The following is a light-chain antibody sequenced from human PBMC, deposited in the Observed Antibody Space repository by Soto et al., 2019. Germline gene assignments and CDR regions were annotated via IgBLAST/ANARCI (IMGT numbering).Light chain of an antibody. CDR2: DVI. V-gene: IGLV2-11*01. Sequence: QSALTQPRSVSWSPGQSVTVSCIGTSSDVVGYNSVSWYQEHPGKAPKLIICDVIKRPSGFHDRFYGSKSGNTASLTISGLLAEDEADYYCGSYVGSXSYVVGTGTKVXV. CDR3: GSYVGSXSYV. J-gene: IGLJ1*01. CDR1: SSDVVGYNS.